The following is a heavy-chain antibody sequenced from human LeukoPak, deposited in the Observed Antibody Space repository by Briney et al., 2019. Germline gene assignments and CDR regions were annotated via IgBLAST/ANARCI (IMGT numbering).Heavy chain of an antibody. Sequence: GGSLRLSCAASGFTFSSYSMTWVRQAPGKGLEWVSSISSSSSYIYYADSVKGRFTISRDNAKNSLYLQMNSLRAEDTAVYYCAREGMATISYYYYGMDVWGQGTTVTVSS. V-gene: IGHV3-21*01. CDR3: AREGMATISYYYYGMDV. J-gene: IGHJ6*02. CDR1: GFTFSSYS. CDR2: ISSSSSYI. D-gene: IGHD5-24*01.